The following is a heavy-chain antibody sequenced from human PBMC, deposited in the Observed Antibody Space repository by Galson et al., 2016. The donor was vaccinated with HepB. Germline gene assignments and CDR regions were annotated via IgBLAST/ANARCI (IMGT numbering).Heavy chain of an antibody. V-gene: IGHV1-46*01. Sequence: SVKVSCKASGYTFTAYFIYWVRQAPGQGLEWMGFINPNVGSTTLAQKFQDRVTVTRDTSTSTVFMELSSLRSEDTAVYFCARGDLNYYYALDVWGQGTTVTVSS. CDR3: ARGDLNYYYALDV. CDR2: INPNVGST. D-gene: IGHD3-3*01. J-gene: IGHJ6*02. CDR1: GYTFTAYF.